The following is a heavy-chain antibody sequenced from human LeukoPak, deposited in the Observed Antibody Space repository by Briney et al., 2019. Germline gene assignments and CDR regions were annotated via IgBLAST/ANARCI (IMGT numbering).Heavy chain of an antibody. D-gene: IGHD2-15*01. Sequence: GGSLRLSCAASGFTFSSYAMSWVRQAPGKGLEWVSTISASGGSAYYADSVKGRFTISRDNSKNTLYLQMNSLRAEDTAVYYCAKGPYSAFDIWGQGTMVTVSS. CDR3: AKGPYSAFDI. V-gene: IGHV3-23*01. CDR1: GFTFSSYA. J-gene: IGHJ3*02. CDR2: ISASGGSA.